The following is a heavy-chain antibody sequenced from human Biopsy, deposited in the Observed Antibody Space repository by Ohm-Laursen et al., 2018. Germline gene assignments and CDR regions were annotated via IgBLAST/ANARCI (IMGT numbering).Heavy chain of an antibody. D-gene: IGHD3/OR15-3a*01. CDR3: ARTPPYLGYDFWSGYFPYYFDL. CDR1: GFTFSDFY. CDR2: ISSTINTI. Sequence: SLRLSCSASGFTFSDFYMSWIRQAPGKGLEWVSYISSTINTIYYADSVKGRFIISRDNAKNSLFLQMDSLRADDTGVYYCARTPPYLGYDFWSGYFPYYFDLWGQGTLVTVSS. V-gene: IGHV3-11*01. J-gene: IGHJ4*02.